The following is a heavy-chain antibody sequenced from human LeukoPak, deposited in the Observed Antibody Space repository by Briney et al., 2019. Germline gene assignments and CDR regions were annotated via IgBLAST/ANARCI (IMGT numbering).Heavy chain of an antibody. Sequence: PGGSLRRSCAASGFTVSSNYMTWVRQAPGKGLEWVSIIYSGGNTYYADSVKDRFTISRDNSKNTLYLQMNSLRAEDTAVYYCARDCCTVTGLDVWGQGTTVIVSS. J-gene: IGHJ6*02. V-gene: IGHV3-66*01. D-gene: IGHD4-17*01. CDR3: ARDCCTVTGLDV. CDR2: IYSGGNT. CDR1: GFTVSSNY.